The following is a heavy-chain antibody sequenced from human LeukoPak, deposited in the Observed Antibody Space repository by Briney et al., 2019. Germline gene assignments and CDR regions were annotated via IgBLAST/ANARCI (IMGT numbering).Heavy chain of an antibody. D-gene: IGHD3-10*01. V-gene: IGHV3-23*01. J-gene: IGHJ6*02. Sequence: QPGASLRLSCAASGFTFSSYAMSRVRQAPGKGLEWVSAISGSGGSTYYADSVKGRFTISRDNSKNTLYLQMNSLRAEDTAVYYCGGPSGYYYYGMDVWGQGTTVTVSS. CDR2: ISGSGGST. CDR3: GGPSGYYYYGMDV. CDR1: GFTFSSYA.